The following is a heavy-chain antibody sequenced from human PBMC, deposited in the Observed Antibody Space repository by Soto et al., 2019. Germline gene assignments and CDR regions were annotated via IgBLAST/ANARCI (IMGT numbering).Heavy chain of an antibody. CDR2: ISYDGSNK. J-gene: IGHJ4*02. D-gene: IGHD3-3*01. V-gene: IGHV3-30*18. Sequence: GGSLRLSCAASGSTFSSYGIHWVRQAPGKGLEWVAVISYDGSNKYYADSVKGRFTISRDNSKNTLYLQMNSLRAEDTAVYYCAKDLYDFWSGLGGPFDYWGQGTLVTVSS. CDR1: GSTFSSYG. CDR3: AKDLYDFWSGLGGPFDY.